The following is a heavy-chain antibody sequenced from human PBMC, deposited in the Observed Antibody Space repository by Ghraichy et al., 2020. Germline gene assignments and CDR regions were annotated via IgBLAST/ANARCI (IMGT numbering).Heavy chain of an antibody. Sequence: SQTLSLTCDISGDSVSHDTSVWNWIRQSPSRGLEWLGRTYYRSTWNNDYAESVKGRIAVNPDTSKNRFSLQLNSVTPEDSAVYYCARDGDIGHSLDYWGQGILVTVSS. CDR1: GDSVSHDTSV. V-gene: IGHV6-1*01. CDR3: ARDGDIGHSLDY. D-gene: IGHD2-21*02. J-gene: IGHJ4*02. CDR2: TYYRSTWNN.